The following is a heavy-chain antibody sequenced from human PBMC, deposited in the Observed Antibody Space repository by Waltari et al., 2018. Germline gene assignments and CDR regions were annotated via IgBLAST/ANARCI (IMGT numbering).Heavy chain of an antibody. CDR3: ALWESGWRAFRF. J-gene: IGHJ4*03. D-gene: IGHD6-19*01. CDR2: IRHTGDT. CDR1: GVSVSGYF. Sequence: QVQLQESGPGLVKSSETLSLRCTVSGVSVSGYFWNWIRQAPGKGPEWIGYIRHTGDTKQNPSLKSRVTMSVDTSRNDFSLRLSSVTAADTAVYYCALWESGWRAFRFWGQGTLGTVSS. V-gene: IGHV4-59*08.